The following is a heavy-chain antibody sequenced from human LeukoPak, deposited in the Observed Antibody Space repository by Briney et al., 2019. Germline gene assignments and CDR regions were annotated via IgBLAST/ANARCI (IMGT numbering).Heavy chain of an antibody. Sequence: SETLSLTCGVSGGSISNTNWWSWVRQPPGQGLEWIGEISLTGLTHYNPSLESRVTVSLDKSKNHLSLNLTSVTAADTAVYYCSRENGAFSPFGYWGQGTLVTVFS. CDR3: SRENGAFSPFGY. D-gene: IGHD2-8*01. CDR1: GGSISNTNW. CDR2: ISLTGLT. V-gene: IGHV4-4*02. J-gene: IGHJ4*02.